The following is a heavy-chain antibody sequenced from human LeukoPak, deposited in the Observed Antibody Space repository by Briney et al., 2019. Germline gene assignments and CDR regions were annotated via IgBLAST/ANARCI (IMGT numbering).Heavy chain of an antibody. CDR2: ISSSSSYI. Sequence: PGGSLRLSCAASGFTFSSHAMSWVRQAPGKGLEWVSSISSSSSYIYYADSVKGRFTISRDNAKNSLYLQMNSLRAEDTAVYYCASPSSSSDDAFDIWGQGTMVTVSS. V-gene: IGHV3-21*01. D-gene: IGHD6-13*01. J-gene: IGHJ3*02. CDR1: GFTFSSHA. CDR3: ASPSSSSDDAFDI.